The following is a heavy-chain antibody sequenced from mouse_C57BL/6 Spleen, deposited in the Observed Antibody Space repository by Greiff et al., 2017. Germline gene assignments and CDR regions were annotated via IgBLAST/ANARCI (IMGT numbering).Heavy chain of an antibody. J-gene: IGHJ2*01. CDR3: ATIYYGKIYFDY. D-gene: IGHD2-1*01. CDR1: GFTFNSYW. CDR2: IHPNSGST. Sequence: VQLQQPGAELVKPGASVKLSCKASGFTFNSYWMHWVKQRPGHGLEWIGMIHPNSGSTKYNEKFKSKSTLTVDKSSNKAYMQLNSLTSEDSAVYYCATIYYGKIYFDYWGQGTTRTVSS. V-gene: IGHV1-64*01.